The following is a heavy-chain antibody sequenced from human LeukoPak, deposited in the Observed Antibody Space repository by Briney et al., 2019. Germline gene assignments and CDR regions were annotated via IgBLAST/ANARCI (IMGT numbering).Heavy chain of an antibody. J-gene: IGHJ5*02. V-gene: IGHV1-2*02. Sequence: GASAKVSCKASGYTFTGYYMHWVRRAPGQGLEWMGWINPNSGGTNYAQKFQGRVTMTRDTSISTAYMELSRLRSDDTAVYYCAREGIAAAESWFDPWGQGTLVTVSS. CDR1: GYTFTGYY. CDR2: INPNSGGT. D-gene: IGHD6-13*01. CDR3: AREGIAAAESWFDP.